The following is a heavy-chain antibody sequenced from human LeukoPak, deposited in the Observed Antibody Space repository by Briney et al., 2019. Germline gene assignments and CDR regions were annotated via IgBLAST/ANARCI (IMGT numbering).Heavy chain of an antibody. CDR2: IIPIFGTA. J-gene: IGHJ4*02. V-gene: IGHV1-69*13. CDR3: ARFGSTVTEKHFDY. D-gene: IGHD4-17*01. Sequence: ASVKVSCKASGGTFSSYAISWVRQAPGQGLEWMGGIIPIFGTANYAQKFQGRVAITADESTSTAYMELSSLRSEDTAVYYCARFGSTVTEKHFDYWGQGTLVTVSS. CDR1: GGTFSSYA.